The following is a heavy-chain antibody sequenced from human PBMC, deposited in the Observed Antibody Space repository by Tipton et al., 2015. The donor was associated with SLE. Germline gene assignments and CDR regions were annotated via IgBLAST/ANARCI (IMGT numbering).Heavy chain of an antibody. V-gene: IGHV3-48*04. CDR1: GFIFSTYS. Sequence: SLRLSCAVSGFIFSTYSMSWVRQAPGKGLEWVSYISTSSGTIYYADSVEGRFTISRDNAKNTLYLQMNSLRAEDTAVYYCARVRVITGTTSLGYWGQGTLVTVSS. J-gene: IGHJ4*02. CDR2: ISTSSGTI. D-gene: IGHD1-7*01. CDR3: ARVRVITGTTSLGY.